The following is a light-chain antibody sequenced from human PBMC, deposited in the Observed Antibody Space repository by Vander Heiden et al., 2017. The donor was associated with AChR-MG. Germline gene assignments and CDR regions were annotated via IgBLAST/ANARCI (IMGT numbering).Light chain of an antibody. V-gene: IGLV1-40*01. CDR3: QSYYSSMSGWV. CDR1: SSTIGAGHA. Sequence: HSVLPHPPSLSGAPAQRVPLSCTGISSTIGAGHAVHSYRQLPDTGPKLLIYGGSNRPSGVPDRLSGSKSGTTASLAITGLQADDEADYYCQSYYSSMSGWVFGGGTKLTVL. J-gene: IGLJ3*02. CDR2: GGS.